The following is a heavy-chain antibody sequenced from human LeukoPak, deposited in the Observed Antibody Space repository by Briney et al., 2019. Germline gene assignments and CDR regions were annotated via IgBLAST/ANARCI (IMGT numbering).Heavy chain of an antibody. CDR1: GLTLSDYY. Sequence: GGSLRLSCAASGLTLSDYYMSWIRQTPGKGLEWVSYISSSGKSVDYTDTVKGRFTISRDNAKNSLYLQMNSLRAEDTAVYYCAREGGRDIVVVPAAVSSWFDPWGQGTLVTVSS. V-gene: IGHV3-11*04. CDR2: ISSSGKSV. D-gene: IGHD2-2*01. CDR3: AREGGRDIVVVPAAVSSWFDP. J-gene: IGHJ5*02.